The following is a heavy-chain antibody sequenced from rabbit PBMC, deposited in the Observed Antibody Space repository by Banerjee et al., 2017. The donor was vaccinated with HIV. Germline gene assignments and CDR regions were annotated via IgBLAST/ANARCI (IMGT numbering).Heavy chain of an antibody. CDR1: GFSFSSRYW. CDR3: ASASSSGYYGYYFNL. V-gene: IGHV1S47*01. CDR2: IYTGDGST. J-gene: IGHJ4*01. Sequence: QEQLVESGGGLVKPEGSLTLTCTASGFSFSSRYWICWVRQAPGKGPEWIACIYTGDGSTTYASWVNGRFTISSHNAQNTVSLQLNSLTAADTATYFCASASSSGYYGYYFNLWGPGTLVTVS. D-gene: IGHD1-1*01.